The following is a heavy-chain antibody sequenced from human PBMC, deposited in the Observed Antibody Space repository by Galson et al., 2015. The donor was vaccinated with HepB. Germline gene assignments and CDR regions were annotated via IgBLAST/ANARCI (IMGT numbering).Heavy chain of an antibody. D-gene: IGHD2-21*01. Sequence: SLRLSCAASGFTFSSYAMSWVRQAPGKGLEWVSAISGSGGSTYYADSVKGRFTNSRDNSKNTLYLQMNSLRAEDTAVYYCAKSQANVVVKNYFDYWGQGTLVTVSS. CDR3: AKSQANVVVKNYFDY. J-gene: IGHJ4*02. CDR2: ISGSGGST. CDR1: GFTFSSYA. V-gene: IGHV3-23*01.